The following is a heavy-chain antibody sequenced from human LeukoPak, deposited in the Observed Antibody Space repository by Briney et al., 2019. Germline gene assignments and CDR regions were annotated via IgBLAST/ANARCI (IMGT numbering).Heavy chain of an antibody. Sequence: GGSLRLSCAASGFTFSTHAMSWVRQAPGNGLEWVSAISGSDGSTYYADSVKGRFTISRDNSRNTLYLQMNSLRAEDAAIYYCAGQIGYFDYWGQGALVTVSS. CDR1: GFTFSTHA. CDR2: ISGSDGST. V-gene: IGHV3-23*01. J-gene: IGHJ4*02. CDR3: AGQIGYFDY.